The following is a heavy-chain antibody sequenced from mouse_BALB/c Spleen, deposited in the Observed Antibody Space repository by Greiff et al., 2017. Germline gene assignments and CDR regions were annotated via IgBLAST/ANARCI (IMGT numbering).Heavy chain of an antibody. CDR2: ISSGSSTI. J-gene: IGHJ2*01. D-gene: IGHD3-2*02. Sequence: EVKLQESGGGLVRPGGSRKLSCAASGFTFSSFGMHWVRQAPEKGLEWVAYISSGSSTIYYADTVKGRFTISRDNPKNTLFLQMTSLRSEDTAMYYCAREEAGYYFDYWGQGTTLTVSS. CDR1: GFTFSSFG. CDR3: AREEAGYYFDY. V-gene: IGHV5-17*02.